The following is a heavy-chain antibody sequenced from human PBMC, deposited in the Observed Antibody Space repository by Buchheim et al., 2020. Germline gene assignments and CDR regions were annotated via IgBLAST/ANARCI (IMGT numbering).Heavy chain of an antibody. CDR2: IDNDGSSI. CDR1: GFTFSSHW. CDR3: ARETYSSSWYYFDY. D-gene: IGHD6-13*01. V-gene: IGHV3-74*01. Sequence: EVQLVVSEGGLLQPGGSLRLSCAASGFTFSSHWMHWVRQAPGKGLVWVSRIDNDGSSIVYADSVKGRFTVSRDNAKNSLYLQMNSLRAEDTAVYYCARETYSSSWYYFDYWGQGTL. J-gene: IGHJ4*02.